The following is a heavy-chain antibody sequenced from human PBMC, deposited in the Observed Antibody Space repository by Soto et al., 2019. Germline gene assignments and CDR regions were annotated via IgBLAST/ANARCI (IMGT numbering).Heavy chain of an antibody. CDR3: ARDLDGSGSYYTDY. CDR1: GYMFSGFG. CDR2: IRPYDGNT. D-gene: IGHD3-10*01. J-gene: IGHJ4*02. Sequence: QVQLVQSGAEVKKPGASVKVSCKASGYMFSGFGINWVRQAPGQGLEWMGWIRPYDGNTDYAQNLQGRLTMTTDTSTSTAYMELSSLTSDDTAVYYCARDLDGSGSYYTDYWGPGTLVTVSS. V-gene: IGHV1-18*01.